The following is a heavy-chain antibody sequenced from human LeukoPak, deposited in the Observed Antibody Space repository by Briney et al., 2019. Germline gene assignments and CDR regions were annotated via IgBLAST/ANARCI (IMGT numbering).Heavy chain of an antibody. CDR3: ATDVTYYDILTGYYSIIDY. Sequence: SETLSLTCTVSGGSISSYYWSWIRQPAGKGLEWIGRIYTSGSTNYNPSLKSRVTMSVDTSKNQFSLKLSSVTAADTAVYYCATDVTYYDILTGYYSIIDYWGQGTLVTVSS. CDR2: IYTSGST. CDR1: GGSISSYY. D-gene: IGHD3-9*01. V-gene: IGHV4-4*07. J-gene: IGHJ4*02.